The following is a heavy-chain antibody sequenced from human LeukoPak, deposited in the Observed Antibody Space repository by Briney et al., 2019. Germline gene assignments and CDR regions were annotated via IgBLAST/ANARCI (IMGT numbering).Heavy chain of an antibody. D-gene: IGHD6-6*01. CDR1: GFTFSSYS. CDR2: ISSSGSYI. J-gene: IGHJ5*02. CDR3: AREYSSSTRGNWFDP. V-gene: IGHV3-21*01. Sequence: GGSLRLSCAASGFTFSSYSMNWVRQAPGKGLEWISSISSSGSYIYYADSVKGRFTISRDNAKKSLYLQMNSLRAEDTAVYYCAREYSSSTRGNWFDPWGQGTLVTVSS.